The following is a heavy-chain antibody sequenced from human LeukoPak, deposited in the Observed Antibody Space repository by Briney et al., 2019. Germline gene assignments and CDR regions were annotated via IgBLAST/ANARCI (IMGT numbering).Heavy chain of an antibody. V-gene: IGHV1-8*03. CDR3: ARHAFHNDNSDYYFAH. CDR1: GYTFTSYD. CDR2: MNPNSGNT. J-gene: IGHJ4*02. D-gene: IGHD3-22*01. Sequence: ASVKVSCKASGYTFTSYDINWVRQATGQGLEWMGWMNPNSGNTGYAQKFQGRVTITRNTSISTAYMELSSLKASDTAMYYCARHAFHNDNSDYYFAHWGQGTLVTVSS.